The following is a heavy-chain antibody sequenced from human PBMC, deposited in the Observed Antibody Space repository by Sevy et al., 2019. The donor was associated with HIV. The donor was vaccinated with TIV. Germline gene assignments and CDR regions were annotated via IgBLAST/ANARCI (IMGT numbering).Heavy chain of an antibody. CDR1: GFTFSSYW. CDR3: ARGGYDFWSGYYIGWDYYYYYGMDV. V-gene: IGHV3-7*01. D-gene: IGHD3-3*01. Sequence: GGSLRLSCAASGFTFSSYWMSWVRQAPGKGLEWVANIKQDGSEKYYVDSVKGRFTISRDNAKNSLYLQMNSLRAEDTAVDYCARGGYDFWSGYYIGWDYYYYYGMDVWGQGTTVTVSS. J-gene: IGHJ6*02. CDR2: IKQDGSEK.